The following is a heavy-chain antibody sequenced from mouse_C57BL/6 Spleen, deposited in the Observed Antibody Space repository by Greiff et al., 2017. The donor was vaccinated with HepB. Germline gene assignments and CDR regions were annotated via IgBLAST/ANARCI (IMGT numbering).Heavy chain of an antibody. V-gene: IGHV1-64*01. D-gene: IGHD1-1*01. CDR1: GYTFTSYW. Sequence: QVQLQQPGAELVKPGASVKLSCKASGYTFTSYWMHWVKQRPGQGLEWIGMIHPNSGSTNYNEKFKSKATLTVDKSSSTAYMQLSSLTSADSAVYYCARCLYYGSSYDAMDYWGQGTSVTVSS. CDR3: ARCLYYGSSYDAMDY. CDR2: IHPNSGST. J-gene: IGHJ4*01.